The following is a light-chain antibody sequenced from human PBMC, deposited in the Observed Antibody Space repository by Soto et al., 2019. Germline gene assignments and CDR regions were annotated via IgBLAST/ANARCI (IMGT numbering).Light chain of an antibody. CDR2: GAS. J-gene: IGKJ1*01. CDR3: QQYGSSGT. V-gene: IGKV3-20*01. Sequence: IVLTQSAGTLSLSRGERATLSCRASQSVSNSYLAWYQEKPGEAPRLLIYGASKRASGIPDRFSGSGSGTDFTLTISRLEPEDFAVYYCQQYGSSGTLGQGTKVDIK. CDR1: QSVSNSY.